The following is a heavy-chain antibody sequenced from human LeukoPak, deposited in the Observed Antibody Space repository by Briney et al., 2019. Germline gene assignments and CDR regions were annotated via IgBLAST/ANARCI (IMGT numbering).Heavy chain of an antibody. J-gene: IGHJ4*02. Sequence: ASVKVSCKASGYTFTDYYMHWVRQAPGQGLEWMGWINPNSGGTNYAQKFQGRVTMTRDTSINTVYMELSRLTFDDTAVYYCASSRYNQEGFDYWGQGTLVTVSS. D-gene: IGHD1-1*01. CDR1: GYTFTDYY. CDR3: ASSRYNQEGFDY. V-gene: IGHV1-2*02. CDR2: INPNSGGT.